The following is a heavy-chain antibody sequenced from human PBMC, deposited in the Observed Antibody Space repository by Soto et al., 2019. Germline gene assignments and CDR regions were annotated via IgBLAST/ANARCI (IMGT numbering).Heavy chain of an antibody. V-gene: IGHV1-69*15. CDR2: IIPISGTT. CDR1: GGTFSNYA. Sequence: QVHLVQSGAEVKKPGSSVNVSCKASGGTFSNYAITWVRQAPGHGLEWVGRIIPISGTTNVAQKFHARVTITADESTTTAYMELSGLRSDDTAVYYCAKDGGADGYFGNWLDPWGQGTLVTVSS. CDR3: AKDGGADGYFGNWLDP. D-gene: IGHD5-12*01. J-gene: IGHJ5*02.